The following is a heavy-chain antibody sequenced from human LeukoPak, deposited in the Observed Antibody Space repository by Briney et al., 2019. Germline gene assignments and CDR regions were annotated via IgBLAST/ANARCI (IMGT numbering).Heavy chain of an antibody. CDR3: ARWGKVIIQTYSYYFMDV. J-gene: IGHJ6*03. D-gene: IGHD3-22*01. CDR1: GFTFSLYS. V-gene: IGHV3-21*01. CDR2: ISSSSNYI. Sequence: PGGSLRPSCAASGFTFSLYSMNWVRQAPGKGLEWVSSISSSSNYIYYADSVKGRFTISRDNAKNSLYLQMNSLRAEDTAVYYCARWGKVIIQTYSYYFMDVWGKGTTVTVSS.